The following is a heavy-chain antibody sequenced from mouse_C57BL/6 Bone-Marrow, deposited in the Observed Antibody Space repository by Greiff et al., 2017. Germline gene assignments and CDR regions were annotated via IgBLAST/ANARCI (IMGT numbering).Heavy chain of an antibody. J-gene: IGHJ4*01. Sequence: QVQLQQPGAELVKPGASVKLSCKASGYTFTSYWMHWVKQRPGQGLEWIGMINPNSGGTNYNEKFKGKATLTVDKSSSTAYMQLSSLTSEDSAVYYCANALRDYDMDLWGQGTSVTVTS. CDR2: INPNSGGT. CDR1: GYTFTSYW. V-gene: IGHV1-64*01. CDR3: ANALRDYDMDL. D-gene: IGHD3-3*01.